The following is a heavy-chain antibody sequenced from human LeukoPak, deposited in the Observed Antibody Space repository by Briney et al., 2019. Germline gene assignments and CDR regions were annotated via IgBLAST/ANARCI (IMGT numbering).Heavy chain of an antibody. D-gene: IGHD3-22*01. J-gene: IGHJ1*01. V-gene: IGHV4-39*01. Sequence: SETLSPTCSVSGDSVSRSDSYWDWIRQPPGKGLEWIGTIYYSGRTYYSPSLKSRVTMSVDPSNNQFSLTLRPVTAADTAVYYCARRRYYDGSGYLEWGQGTLLSVSS. CDR3: ARRRYYDGSGYLE. CDR2: IYYSGRT. CDR1: GDSVSRSDSY.